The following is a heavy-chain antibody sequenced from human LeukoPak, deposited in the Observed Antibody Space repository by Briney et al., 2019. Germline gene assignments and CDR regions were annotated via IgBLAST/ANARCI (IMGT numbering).Heavy chain of an antibody. J-gene: IGHJ4*02. CDR2: ISSSSTI. Sequence: GGFLRLSCAASGFTFSSYAMSWVRQAPGKGLEWVSYISSSSTIYYADSVKGRFTISRDNAKNSLYLQMNSLRAEDTAVYYCARGGRWGQGTLVTVSS. CDR3: ARGGR. CDR1: GFTFSSYA. V-gene: IGHV3-48*01.